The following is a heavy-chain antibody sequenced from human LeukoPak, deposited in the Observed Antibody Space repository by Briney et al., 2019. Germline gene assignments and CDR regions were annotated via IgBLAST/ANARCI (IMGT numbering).Heavy chain of an antibody. J-gene: IGHJ4*02. CDR2: IYHSGST. CDR1: GGSISSGGYS. V-gene: IGHV4-30-2*01. Sequence: PSETLSLTCAVSGGSISSGGYSWSWIRQPPGKGLEWIGYIYHSGSTYYNPSLKSRVTISVDRSKNQFSLKLSSVTAADTAVYYCARGLAEVDDSSGYNLPPHYFDYWGQGTLVTVSS. D-gene: IGHD3-22*01. CDR3: ARGLAEVDDSSGYNLPPHYFDY.